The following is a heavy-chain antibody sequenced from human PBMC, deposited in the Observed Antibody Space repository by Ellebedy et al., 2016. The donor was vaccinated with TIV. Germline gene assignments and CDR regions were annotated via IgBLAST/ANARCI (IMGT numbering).Heavy chain of an antibody. J-gene: IGHJ4*02. V-gene: IGHV3-30*03. Sequence: GESLNISCAASGFTFTSYDTHWVRQAPGKGLEWVAVISYDGSIEYYADSVKGRFTISRDNAKNSLYLQMNSLRDEDTAVYYCARVEGYCSSGSCYSAHLFDYWGQGTLVTVSS. CDR1: GFTFTSYD. D-gene: IGHD2-15*01. CDR3: ARVEGYCSSGSCYSAHLFDY. CDR2: ISYDGSIE.